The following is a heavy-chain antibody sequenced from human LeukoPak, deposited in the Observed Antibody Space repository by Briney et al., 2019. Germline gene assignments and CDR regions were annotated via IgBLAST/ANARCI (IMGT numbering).Heavy chain of an antibody. V-gene: IGHV3-49*03. CDR1: GFPFGDYT. D-gene: IGHD3-22*01. Sequence: PGRSLVLSCPASGFPFGDYTMSWFRQAPGKGLEWVGFIRSKTYGVTTEYAASVKGRFTMSRDDSKSIAYLQLNSLKTEDTAVYYCTREKSYYYDTSGSDYWGQGTLVTVSS. CDR2: IRSKTYGVTT. CDR3: TREKSYYYDTSGSDY. J-gene: IGHJ4*02.